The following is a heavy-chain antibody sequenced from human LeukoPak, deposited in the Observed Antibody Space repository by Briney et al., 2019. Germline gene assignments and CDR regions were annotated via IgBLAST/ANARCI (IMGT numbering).Heavy chain of an antibody. J-gene: IGHJ4*02. CDR1: AFTVSDYA. CDR2: ISSSGGSA. D-gene: IGHD4-17*01. V-gene: IGHV3-23*01. CDR3: AKDIGDYGDYPDF. Sequence: GGSLTLSCAASAFTVSDYAITSVRQAPGEGLEWVSTISSSGGSAHSADSVKGRFTISRDNSKNTLYLHMNSLRAGDTAVFFCAKDIGDYGDYPDFWGQGTLVTVSS.